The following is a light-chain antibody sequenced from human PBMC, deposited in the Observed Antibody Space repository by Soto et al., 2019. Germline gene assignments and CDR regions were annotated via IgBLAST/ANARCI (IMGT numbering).Light chain of an antibody. V-gene: IGKV1-39*01. CDR1: QSISSY. CDR2: DES. Sequence: DIQMNQSPSSLSASVGDRVTITCRASQSISSYLNWYQQKPGKAPKLLNYDESSLQSGVPSRFSVSGSGTEFTLTISSRQPEDFATYYFQQSYSTPRTFGQGTNLEIK. CDR3: QQSYSTPRT. J-gene: IGKJ2*02.